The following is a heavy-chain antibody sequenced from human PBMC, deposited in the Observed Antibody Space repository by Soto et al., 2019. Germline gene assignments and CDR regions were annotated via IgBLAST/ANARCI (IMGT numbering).Heavy chain of an antibody. CDR3: AGALYDDFWSGYYPFDY. D-gene: IGHD3-3*01. Sequence: QVQLVQSGAEVKKPGSSVKVSCKASGGTFSSYAISWVRQAPGQGLEWMGGIIPIFGTANYAQKFQGRVTITADESTSTAYMELSSLRSEDTAVYYCAGALYDDFWSGYYPFDYWGQGTLVTVSS. J-gene: IGHJ4*02. V-gene: IGHV1-69*01. CDR2: IIPIFGTA. CDR1: GGTFSSYA.